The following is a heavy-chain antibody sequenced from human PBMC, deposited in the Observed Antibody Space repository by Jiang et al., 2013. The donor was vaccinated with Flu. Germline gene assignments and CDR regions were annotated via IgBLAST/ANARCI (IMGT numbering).Heavy chain of an antibody. V-gene: IGHV1-69*04. CDR3: ARLHRYGMDV. J-gene: IGHJ6*02. Sequence: SGAEVKKPGSSVNVSCKASGGTFSTYAIAWVRQAPGHGLEWMGGTFPILGITNYAQKFQGRVTITADKSTNTGYMALTGLRSEDTAVYYCARLHRYGMDVWGQGTTVTVSS. CDR2: TFPILGIT. CDR1: GGTFSTYA.